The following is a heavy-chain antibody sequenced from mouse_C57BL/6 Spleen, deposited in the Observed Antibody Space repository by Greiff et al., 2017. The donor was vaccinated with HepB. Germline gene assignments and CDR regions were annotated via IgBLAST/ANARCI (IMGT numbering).Heavy chain of an antibody. Sequence: QVQLQQPGAELVKPGASVKLSCKASGYTFTSYWMHWVKQRPGQGLEWIGMIQPNSGSTNYNEKFKSKATLTVDKSSSTAYMQLSSLTSEDSAVYYCARDLLSYAMDYWGQGTSVTVSS. CDR3: ARDLLSYAMDY. J-gene: IGHJ4*01. CDR2: IQPNSGST. CDR1: GYTFTSYW. V-gene: IGHV1-64*01. D-gene: IGHD2-1*01.